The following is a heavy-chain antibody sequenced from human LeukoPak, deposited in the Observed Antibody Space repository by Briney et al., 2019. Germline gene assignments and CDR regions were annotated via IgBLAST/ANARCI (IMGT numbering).Heavy chain of an antibody. CDR2: ISPYNGDG. CDR1: GYPFTSYG. D-gene: IGHD2-15*01. Sequence: WASVKVSCKASGYPFTSYGLNWDRQPPGQGLEWMAWISPYNGDGIAAQRFQGRLSMTTDPSTSTAYMELRSLRSDDTAVYYCARDLVRPSCATDRCYTLAFWGQGTQITVSS. CDR3: ARDLVRPSCATDRCYTLAF. V-gene: IGHV1-18*01. J-gene: IGHJ4*02.